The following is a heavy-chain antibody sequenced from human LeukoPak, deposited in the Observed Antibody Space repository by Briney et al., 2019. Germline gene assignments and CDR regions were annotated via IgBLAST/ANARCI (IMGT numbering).Heavy chain of an antibody. J-gene: IGHJ3*02. D-gene: IGHD3-16*01. CDR3: ARDSRGIDAFDI. V-gene: IGHV3-30*04. CDR1: GFTFSSYA. CDR2: ISYDGSNK. Sequence: GGSLRLSCAASGFTFSSYAMHWVRQAPGKGLEWVAVISYDGSNKYYADSVKGRFTISRDNSKNTLYLQMNSLRAEDTAVYYCARDSRGIDAFDIWGQGTIVTVSS.